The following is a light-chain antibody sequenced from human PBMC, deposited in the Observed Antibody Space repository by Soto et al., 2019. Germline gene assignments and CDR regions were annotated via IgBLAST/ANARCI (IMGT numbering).Light chain of an antibody. CDR1: QSITTW. V-gene: IGKV1-5*01. Sequence: VYRVPIPCRASQSITTWLAWYQQRPGKAPKLLIYDVSSLQSGVPSRFSGSGSGTEFTLTISSLQPDDFATYYCQHYNSYSEAFGQGTKVDIK. J-gene: IGKJ1*01. CDR2: DVS. CDR3: QHYNSYSEA.